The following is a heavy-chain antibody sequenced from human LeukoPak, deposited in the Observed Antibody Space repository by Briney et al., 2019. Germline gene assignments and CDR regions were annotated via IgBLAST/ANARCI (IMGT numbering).Heavy chain of an antibody. V-gene: IGHV3-53*01. CDR2: IYSGGST. CDR1: GFTVCSNS. CDR3: AGDYDTSGYYRDCD. Sequence: PGGSLRLSCAASGFTVCSNSLRCVRQAPGKGLEWVSVIYSGGSTYYADSVKGRFTISRDNSKNTLYLQMNSLRAEDTAVYYCAGDYDTSGYYRDCDWGTVTLVTVSS. J-gene: IGHJ4*01. D-gene: IGHD3-22*01.